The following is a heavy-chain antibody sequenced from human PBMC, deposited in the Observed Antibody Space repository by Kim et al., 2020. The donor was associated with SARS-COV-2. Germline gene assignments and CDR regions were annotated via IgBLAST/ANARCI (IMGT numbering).Heavy chain of an antibody. D-gene: IGHD3-9*01. CDR2: IYYSGST. CDR3: ARAPYYDILTGYYLPHYFDY. V-gene: IGHV4-31*03. CDR1: GGSISSGGYY. Sequence: SETLSLTCTVSGGSISSGGYYWSWIRQHPGKGLEWIGYIYYSGSTYYNPSLKSRVTISVDTSKNQFSLKLSSVTAADTAVYYCARAPYYDILTGYYLPHYFDYWGQGTLVTVSS. J-gene: IGHJ4*02.